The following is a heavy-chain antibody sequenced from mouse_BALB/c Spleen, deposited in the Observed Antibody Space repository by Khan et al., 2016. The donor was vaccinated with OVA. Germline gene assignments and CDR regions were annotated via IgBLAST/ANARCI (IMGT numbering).Heavy chain of an antibody. CDR3: ARMSRTIN. CDR1: GFTFSSYG. Sequence: EVELVESGGGLVQPGGSLKLSCAASGFTFSSYGMSWVRQTPDKRLELVATINSNGGSTYYTDSVKGRVTISRDTAKNTLYLQMSSLKSEETAMYYCARMSRTINWGQGTTLTVSS. CDR2: INSNGGST. J-gene: IGHJ2*01. V-gene: IGHV5-6-3*01.